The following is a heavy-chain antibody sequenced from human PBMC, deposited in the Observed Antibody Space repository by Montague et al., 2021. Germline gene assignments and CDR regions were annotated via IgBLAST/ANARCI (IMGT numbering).Heavy chain of an antibody. D-gene: IGHD6-13*01. CDR2: ITLDGSST. Sequence: SLRLSCAASGFSFSSYWMHWVRQAPGKGLLWVSRITLDGSSTTFADSVKGRFTTSRDNAKATLYLQTNSPRVEDTAVYYCARNLASAAPGAFDIWGQGTMVTVSS. CDR1: GFSFSSYW. CDR3: ARNLASAAPGAFDI. J-gene: IGHJ3*02. V-gene: IGHV3-74*01.